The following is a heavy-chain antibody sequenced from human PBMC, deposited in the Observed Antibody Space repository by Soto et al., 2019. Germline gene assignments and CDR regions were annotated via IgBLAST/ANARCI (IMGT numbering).Heavy chain of an antibody. CDR2: ITHSGRT. V-gene: IGHV4-34*01. Sequence: QMQLQQWGAGLLKPSETLSLTCAVYGGSFSGYYWSWIRQPPGKGLEWIGEITHSGRTNYNPSLKSRVTISEVTSKNQVSRKLSSVTAADTAVYYCARLYGSRGPFDYWGQGTLVTVSS. D-gene: IGHD6-13*01. CDR1: GGSFSGYY. J-gene: IGHJ4*02. CDR3: ARLYGSRGPFDY.